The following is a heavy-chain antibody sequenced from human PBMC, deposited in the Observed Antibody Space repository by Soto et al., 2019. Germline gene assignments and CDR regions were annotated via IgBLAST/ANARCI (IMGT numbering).Heavy chain of an antibody. CDR2: IYYSGST. CDR3: ARESPDYGGNSIY. CDR1: GGSISSGGYY. J-gene: IGHJ4*02. V-gene: IGHV4-31*03. D-gene: IGHD4-17*01. Sequence: KPSETLSLTCTVSGGSISSGGYYWSWIRQHPGKGLEWIGYIYYSGSTYYNPSLKSRVTISVDTSKNQFSLKLSSVTAADTAVYYCARESPDYGGNSIYWGQGTLVTVSS.